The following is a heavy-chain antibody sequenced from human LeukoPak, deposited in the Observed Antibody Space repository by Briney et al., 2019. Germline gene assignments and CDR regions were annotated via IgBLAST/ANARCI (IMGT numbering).Heavy chain of an antibody. CDR2: IKQDGSEI. Sequence: PGPSLRLSCAAAGSTVSSYWMSWARHAPGKGLEWVANIKQDGSEIYYVDSVKGRCTISRDNAKNSLYLQRNSMRAEDTAVYYCARDTLTTVVSNWGQGTLVTVSS. CDR3: ARDTLTTVVSN. J-gene: IGHJ4*02. CDR1: GSTVSSYW. D-gene: IGHD4-23*01. V-gene: IGHV3-7*01.